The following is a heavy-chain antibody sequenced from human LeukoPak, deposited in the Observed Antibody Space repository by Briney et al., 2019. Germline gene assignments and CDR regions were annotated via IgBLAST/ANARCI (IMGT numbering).Heavy chain of an antibody. V-gene: IGHV1-69*05. J-gene: IGHJ4*02. Sequence: SVKVSCKASGTTFSRSAISWVRQAPGRGLEWMGGVIPILGTTNYIQKFQDRVSITTDDSTSTAYMEVTRLKSVDTAVYYCARDDWSATMGFDSWGQGTLVIVSS. CDR3: ARDDWSATMGFDS. D-gene: IGHD3-9*01. CDR1: GTTFSRSA. CDR2: VIPILGTT.